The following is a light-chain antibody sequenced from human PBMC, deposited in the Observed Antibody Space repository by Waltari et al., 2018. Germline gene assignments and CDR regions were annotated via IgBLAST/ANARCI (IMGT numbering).Light chain of an antibody. CDR1: QSVTRA. CDR2: GAS. V-gene: IGKV3-20*01. J-gene: IGKJ1*01. CDR3: QHYLRLPVT. Sequence: DIVLTHSTGTLSLSPGDSATLSCRTSQSVTRALAWYQQKPGQAPRLLIYGASNRATGIPDRFSGSGSGTDFSLTISSLEPEDFAVDYCQHYLRLPVTFGQGTKVEVK.